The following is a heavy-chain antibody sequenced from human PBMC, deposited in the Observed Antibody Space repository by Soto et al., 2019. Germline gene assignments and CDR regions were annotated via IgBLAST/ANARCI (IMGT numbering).Heavy chain of an antibody. CDR3: ARVVGAVGHWFDP. CDR1: GYTFTSYG. D-gene: IGHD2-21*01. CDR2: ISGYNGNT. Sequence: QVQLVQSGAEVKKPGASVKVSCKASGYTFTSYGISWVRQAPGQGLEWMGRISGYNGNTNYAQKLQGRVTMTTDTSTRTAYMELRSLRSEDTAVYYCARVVGAVGHWFDPWGQGTLVTVSS. V-gene: IGHV1-18*01. J-gene: IGHJ5*02.